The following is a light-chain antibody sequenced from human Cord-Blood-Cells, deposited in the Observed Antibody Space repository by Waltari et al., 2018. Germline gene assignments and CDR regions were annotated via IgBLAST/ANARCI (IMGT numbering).Light chain of an antibody. CDR1: QSVSSN. CDR2: GAS. CDR3: QQYNNWLT. Sequence: EIVMTQSPATLSVSPGERATLSCRASQSVSSNLAWYQQKPGQAPRLPVYGASTRATGIPARFSGSGSGTEFTLTISSLQSEDFAVYYCQQYNNWLTFGQGTKLEIK. V-gene: IGKV3-15*01. J-gene: IGKJ2*01.